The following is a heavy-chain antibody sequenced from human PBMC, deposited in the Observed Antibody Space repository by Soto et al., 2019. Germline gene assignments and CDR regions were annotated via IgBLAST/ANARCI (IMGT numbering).Heavy chain of an antibody. D-gene: IGHD3-22*01. Sequence: QVPLQESGPGLVKPSGTLSLTCAVSGGSVTSNNWWCWVRQPPGKGLEWIGGIYHGGSTNYNPSLKGRVTISVDKSKHQFSLKLSSVTAADSAIYYCARVPYYYDSSGYYLDYWGQGTLVTVSS. CDR2: IYHGGST. CDR3: ARVPYYYDSSGYYLDY. J-gene: IGHJ4*02. V-gene: IGHV4-4*02. CDR1: GGSVTSNNW.